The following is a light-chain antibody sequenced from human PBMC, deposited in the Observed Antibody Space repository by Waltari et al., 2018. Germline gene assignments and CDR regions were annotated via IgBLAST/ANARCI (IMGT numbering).Light chain of an antibody. CDR3: QQYNSWRT. Sequence: EILTTQSPPTLSVSPGESATLSCRASQSIARNLAWYQQKPGQAPRLLIYGASTRATGIPARFSGSGSGTEFTLTISSLQSEDFAVYYCQQYNSWRTFGQGTKLEIK. J-gene: IGKJ2*01. V-gene: IGKV3-15*01. CDR1: QSIARN. CDR2: GAS.